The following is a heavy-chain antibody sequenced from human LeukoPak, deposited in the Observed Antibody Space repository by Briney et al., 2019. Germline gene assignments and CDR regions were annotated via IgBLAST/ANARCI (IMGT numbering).Heavy chain of an antibody. D-gene: IGHD2-2*02. V-gene: IGHV3-23*01. J-gene: IGHJ6*02. CDR2: ISGSGGST. Sequence: GGSLRLSCAASGFTFSSYAMSWVRQAPGKGLEWVSAISGSGGSTYYADSVKGRFTISRDNAKNSLYLQMNSLRAEDTAVYYCASRYCSSTSCYTASYYYGMDVWGQGTTVTVSS. CDR3: ASRYCSSTSCYTASYYYGMDV. CDR1: GFTFSSYA.